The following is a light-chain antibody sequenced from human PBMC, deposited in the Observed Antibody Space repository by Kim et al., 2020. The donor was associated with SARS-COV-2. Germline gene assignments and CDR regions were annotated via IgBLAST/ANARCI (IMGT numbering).Light chain of an antibody. CDR3: QQYVNLPYT. CDR2: GAS. J-gene: IGKJ2*01. Sequence: DIQMTQSPSSLSASVGDRVTITCQASQDISSYLNWYQQKPGKAPNLLIYGASNLQTGVPSRFSGSGSGTDFTFTISSLQPEDIATYHCQQYVNLPYTFGQGTKLEI. CDR1: QDISSY. V-gene: IGKV1-33*01.